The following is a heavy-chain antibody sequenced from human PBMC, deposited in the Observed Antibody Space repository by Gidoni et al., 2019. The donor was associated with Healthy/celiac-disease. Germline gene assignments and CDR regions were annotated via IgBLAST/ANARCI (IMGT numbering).Heavy chain of an antibody. CDR1: GFTFRNAW. D-gene: IGHD2-15*01. V-gene: IGHV3-15*07. J-gene: IGHJ4*02. CDR2: IKSKTDGGTT. CDR3: TTGVPVVVVAAFDY. Sequence: EVQLVESGGGLVKPGGSLRLSCAASGFTFRNAWMNWVRQAPGKGLEWVGRIKSKTDGGTTDYAAPVKGRFTISRDDSKNTLYLQMNSLKTEDTAVYYCTTGVPVVVVAAFDYWGQGTLVTVSS.